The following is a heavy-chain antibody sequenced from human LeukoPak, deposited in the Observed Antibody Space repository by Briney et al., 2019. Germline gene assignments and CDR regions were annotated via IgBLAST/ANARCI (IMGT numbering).Heavy chain of an antibody. V-gene: IGHV1-69*04. J-gene: IGHJ5*02. Sequence: ASVKVSCKASGGTFSSYAISWVRQAPGQGLEWMGRIIPILGIANHAQKFQGRVTITADKSTSTAYMELSRLRSDDTAVYYCARVHRKNNWFDPWGQGTLVTVSS. CDR1: GGTFSSYA. CDR3: ARVHRKNNWFDP. CDR2: IIPILGIA.